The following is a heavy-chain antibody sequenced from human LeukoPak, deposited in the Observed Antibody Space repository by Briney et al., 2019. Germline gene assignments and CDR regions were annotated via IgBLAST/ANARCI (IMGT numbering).Heavy chain of an antibody. Sequence: PSGTLSLTCTVSGGSISSYYWSWIRQPAGQGLEWIGRIYTSGSTNHNPSLKSRVTISVDKSKNQFSLKLSSVTAADTAVYYCARVGVIHYWYFDLWGRGTLVTVSS. V-gene: IGHV4-4*07. CDR2: IYTSGST. J-gene: IGHJ2*01. D-gene: IGHD2-21*01. CDR1: GGSISSYY. CDR3: ARVGVIHYWYFDL.